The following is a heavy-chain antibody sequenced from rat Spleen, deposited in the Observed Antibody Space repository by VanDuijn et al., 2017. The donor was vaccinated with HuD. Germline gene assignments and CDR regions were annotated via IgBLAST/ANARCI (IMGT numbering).Heavy chain of an antibody. D-gene: IGHD4-3*01. J-gene: IGHJ3*01. CDR2: ISYDGSST. CDR1: GFTFSNYD. CDR3: ARHGRGFAY. Sequence: EVQLVESGGGLVQPGRSMKLSCAASGFTFSNYDMAWVRQAPTKGREWVASISYDGSSTYHRDSVKGRFTITRDNAKSTLYLQMDSLRSEDTATYYCARHGRGFAYWGQGTLVTVSS. V-gene: IGHV5-25*01.